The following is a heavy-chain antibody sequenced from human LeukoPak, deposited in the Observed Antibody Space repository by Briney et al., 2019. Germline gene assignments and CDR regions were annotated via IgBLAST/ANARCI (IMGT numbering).Heavy chain of an antibody. Sequence: GGSLRLSCAASGFTFSDYYMSWIRQAPGKGLEWVSYISSSGSTIYYADSVKGRFTISRDNAKNSLYLQMNSLRAEDTAVYYCARAPYYYDSSGKRAYYYYMDVWGKGTTVTVSS. CDR2: ISSSGSTI. CDR1: GFTFSDYY. J-gene: IGHJ6*03. D-gene: IGHD3-22*01. CDR3: ARAPYYYDSSGKRAYYYYMDV. V-gene: IGHV3-11*04.